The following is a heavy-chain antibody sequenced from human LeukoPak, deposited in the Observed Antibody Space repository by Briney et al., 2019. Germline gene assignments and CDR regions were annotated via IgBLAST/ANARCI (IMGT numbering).Heavy chain of an antibody. J-gene: IGHJ3*02. Sequence: SETLSLTCTVSGGSISSYYWSWIRQPPGKGLEWIGYIYYSGSTNYNPSLKSRVTISVDTSKNQFSLKLSSVTAADTAVYYCATFSVVTLSFDIWGQGTMVTVSS. CDR1: GGSISSYY. V-gene: IGHV4-59*01. CDR3: ATFSVVTLSFDI. D-gene: IGHD2-15*01. CDR2: IYYSGST.